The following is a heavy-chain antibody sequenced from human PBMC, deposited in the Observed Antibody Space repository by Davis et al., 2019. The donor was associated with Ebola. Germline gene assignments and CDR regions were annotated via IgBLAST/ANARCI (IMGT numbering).Heavy chain of an antibody. D-gene: IGHD5-12*01. CDR3: TTPGGQDSGYDVFDI. CDR2: INPNAGRT. V-gene: IGHV1-46*03. CDR1: GYTFTNYY. J-gene: IGHJ3*02. Sequence: AASVKVSCKASGYTFTNYYMHWVRQAPGQPLHWLVMINPNAGRTIYAQKFQGRVTVTRDTSTTTVYMDLSSLRSEDTALYYCTTPGGQDSGYDVFDIWGQGTMVTVSS.